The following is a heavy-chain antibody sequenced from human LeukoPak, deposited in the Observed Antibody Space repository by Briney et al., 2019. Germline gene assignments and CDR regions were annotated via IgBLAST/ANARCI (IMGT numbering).Heavy chain of an antibody. Sequence: ETLSLTCTVSGGSISSSSYYWGWIRQPPGKGLEWIGSIYYSGSTYYNPSLKSRVTISVDTSKNQFSLKLSSVTAADTAVYYCARSYSSSTTFDYWGQGTLVTVSS. J-gene: IGHJ4*02. CDR2: IYYSGST. V-gene: IGHV4-39*07. D-gene: IGHD6-6*01. CDR1: GGSISSSSYY. CDR3: ARSYSSSTTFDY.